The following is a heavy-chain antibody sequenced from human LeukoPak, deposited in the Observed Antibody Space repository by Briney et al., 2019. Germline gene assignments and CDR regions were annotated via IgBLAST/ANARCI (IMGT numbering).Heavy chain of an antibody. Sequence: GGSLRLSCAASGFTFSSYAMNWVRQAPGKGLEWVSAISGSGASTFYADSVKGRFTISRDNSKNTLYLVMNSLRAEDTAVYYCAKGVISRGATKLFFDYWGQGTLVTVSS. CDR1: GFTFSSYA. J-gene: IGHJ4*02. CDR2: ISGSGAST. V-gene: IGHV3-23*01. CDR3: AKGVISRGATKLFFDY. D-gene: IGHD1-26*01.